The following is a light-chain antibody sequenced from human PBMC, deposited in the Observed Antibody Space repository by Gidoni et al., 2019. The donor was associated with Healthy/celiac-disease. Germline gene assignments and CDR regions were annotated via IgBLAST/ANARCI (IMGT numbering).Light chain of an antibody. CDR2: SNN. CDR1: SSNIGSNT. J-gene: IGLJ2*01. V-gene: IGLV1-44*01. Sequence: QSVLTQPPSASATPGQRLTISSSGSSSNIGSNTVNWYQQLPATAPKLLIYSNNQRPSGVPDRFSGSKSGTSASLAISGLQSEDEADYYCAAWDDSLNGLVFGGGTKLTVL. CDR3: AAWDDSLNGLV.